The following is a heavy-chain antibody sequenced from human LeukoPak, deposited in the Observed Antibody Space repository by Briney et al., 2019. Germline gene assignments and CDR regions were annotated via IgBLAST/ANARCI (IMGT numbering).Heavy chain of an antibody. D-gene: IGHD6-6*01. Sequence: SVKVSCKASGGTFSSYAISWVRQAPGQGLEWMGGIIPIFETANYAQKFQGRVTITADKSTSTAYMELSSLGSEDTAVYYCARAIAGRPKRGYYYYMDVWGKGTTVTVSS. CDR1: GGTFSSYA. CDR3: ARAIAGRPKRGYYYYMDV. CDR2: IIPIFETA. J-gene: IGHJ6*03. V-gene: IGHV1-69*06.